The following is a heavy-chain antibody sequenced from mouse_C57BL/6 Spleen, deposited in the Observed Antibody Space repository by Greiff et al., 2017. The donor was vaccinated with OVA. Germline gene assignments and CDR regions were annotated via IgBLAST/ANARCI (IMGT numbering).Heavy chain of an antibody. CDR2: IYPSDSET. J-gene: IGHJ3*01. CDR3: ARSLNGYDGGFAY. Sequence: QVQLQQSGAELVRPGSSVKLSCKASGYTFTSYWMDWVKQRPGQGLEWIGNIYPSDSETHYNQKFKDKAPLTVDKSSSTAYMQLSSLTSEDSAVYYFARSLNGYDGGFAYWGQGTLVTVSA. CDR1: GYTFTSYW. V-gene: IGHV1-61*01. D-gene: IGHD2-2*01.